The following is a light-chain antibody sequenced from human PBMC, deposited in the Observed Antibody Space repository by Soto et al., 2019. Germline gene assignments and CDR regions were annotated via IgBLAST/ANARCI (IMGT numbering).Light chain of an antibody. CDR3: QQGLT. J-gene: IGKJ4*01. CDR1: QSVSSN. V-gene: IGKV3-15*01. Sequence: EIVMSQSPATLSVSPGERATLSCRASQSVSSNLAWYQQRPGQAPRILIYGASTRATGIPARFSGSESGTDFTLTISSLQSEDFAVYYCQQGLTFGGGTKVEIK. CDR2: GAS.